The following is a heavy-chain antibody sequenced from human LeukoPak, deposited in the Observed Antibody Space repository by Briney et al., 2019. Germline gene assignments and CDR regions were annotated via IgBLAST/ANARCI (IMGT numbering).Heavy chain of an antibody. CDR2: IIPIFGTA. CDR1: GGTFSSYA. CDR3: AGGGPDFWSGYYQNWFDP. Sequence: EASVKVSCKASGGTFSSYAISWVRQAPGQGLEWMGGIIPIFGTANYAQKFQGRVTITADESTSTAYMELSSLRSEDTAVYYCAGGGPDFWSGYYQNWFDPWGQGTLVTVSS. V-gene: IGHV1-69*01. D-gene: IGHD3-3*01. J-gene: IGHJ5*02.